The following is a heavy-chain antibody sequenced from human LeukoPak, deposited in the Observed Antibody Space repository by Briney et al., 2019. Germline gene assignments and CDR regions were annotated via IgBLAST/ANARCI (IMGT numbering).Heavy chain of an antibody. CDR2: IFYSGST. V-gene: IGHV4-39*01. CDR1: GGSISSRNYY. Sequence: PSETLSLTCTGSGGSISSRNYYWGWIRQSPGKGLEWIGNIFYSGSTYYNPSLKSRVTISVDTSKNQFSLKLSSVTAADTAVYYCARAVSSGWYDYMDVWGKGTTVTISS. J-gene: IGHJ6*03. CDR3: ARAVSSGWYDYMDV. D-gene: IGHD6-19*01.